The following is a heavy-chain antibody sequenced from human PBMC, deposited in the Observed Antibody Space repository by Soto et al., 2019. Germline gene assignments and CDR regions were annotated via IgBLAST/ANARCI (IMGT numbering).Heavy chain of an antibody. Sequence: GASVKVSCKASGYTFTSYYMHWVRQAPGQGLEWMGIINPSGGSTSYAQKFQGRVTMTRDTSTSTVYMELSSLRSEDTAVYYCARDRGDFDWQNSMDVWGQGTTVTVSS. CDR1: GYTFTSYY. CDR2: INPSGGST. D-gene: IGHD3-9*01. V-gene: IGHV1-46*01. CDR3: ARDRGDFDWQNSMDV. J-gene: IGHJ6*02.